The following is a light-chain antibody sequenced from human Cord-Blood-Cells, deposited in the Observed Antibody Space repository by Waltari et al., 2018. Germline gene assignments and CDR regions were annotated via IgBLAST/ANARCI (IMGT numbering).Light chain of an antibody. CDR1: SSDVGGYKY. CDR2: DVS. V-gene: IGLV2-14*01. Sequence: QSALTQPASVSGSPGQSITISCTGTSSDVGGYKYVSWYQPHPGKAPKLIIFDVSNRPSGVSNRLSGSKSGNTASLTISGLQAEDEADYYCSSYTSSSTLVFGGGTKLTVL. CDR3: SSYTSSSTLV. J-gene: IGLJ2*01.